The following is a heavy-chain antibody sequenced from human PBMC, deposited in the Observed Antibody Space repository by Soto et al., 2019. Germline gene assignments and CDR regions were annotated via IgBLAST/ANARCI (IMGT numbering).Heavy chain of an antibody. CDR2: IYYSGST. V-gene: IGHV4-59*01. J-gene: IGHJ4*03. Sequence: SETLSLTCTVSGGSISSYYWSWIRQPPGKGLEWIGYIYYSGSTNYNSSLESRVTISVXRXXXXFXLXLXXXTAAXTAVYYCAGADSANYYHGFQLWGQGKLVTVSS. CDR3: AGADSANYYHGFQL. CDR1: GGSISSYY. D-gene: IGHD1-26*01.